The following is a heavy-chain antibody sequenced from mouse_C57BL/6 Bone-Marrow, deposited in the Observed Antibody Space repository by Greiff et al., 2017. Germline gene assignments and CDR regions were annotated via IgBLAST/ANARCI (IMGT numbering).Heavy chain of an antibody. V-gene: IGHV2-2*01. CDR3: ARSGPWFAY. CDR1: VFSLTSYG. Sequence: VMLVESGPGLVQPSQSLSITCTVSVFSLTSYGVHWVRQSPGKGLEWLGVIWSGGSTDYNAAFISRLSISKDNSKSQVFFKMNSLQADDTAIYYCARSGPWFAYWGQGTLVTVSA. J-gene: IGHJ3*01. CDR2: IWSGGST.